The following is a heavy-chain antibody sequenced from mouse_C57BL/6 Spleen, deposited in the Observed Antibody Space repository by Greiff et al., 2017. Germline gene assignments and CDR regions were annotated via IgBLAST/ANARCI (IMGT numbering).Heavy chain of an antibody. CDR2: LYPGSGST. J-gene: IGHJ4*01. Sequence: VQLQQPGAELVKPGASVKMSCKASGYTFTSYWLTWVKQRPGQGLEWIGDLYPGSGSTNYNAKFKSKATLTVDTSSSTAYMQLSSLTSEDSAVYYCARRGDYYAMDYWGQGTSVTVSS. CDR3: ARRGDYYAMDY. CDR1: GYTFTSYW. V-gene: IGHV1-55*01.